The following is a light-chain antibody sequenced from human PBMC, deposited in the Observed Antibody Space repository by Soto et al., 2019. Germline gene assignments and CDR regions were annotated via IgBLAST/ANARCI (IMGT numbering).Light chain of an antibody. V-gene: IGKV3-20*01. CDR3: QHYGRSPIT. J-gene: IGKJ5*01. Sequence: EIVLTQSPGTLSLSPGERATLSCRASQSVNSRLAWYQHKPGQAPRLLISGASSRATGIPDRFSGSGSATDFTLTISRLEPEDFEMYYCQHYGRSPITLGHGTRLEIK. CDR2: GAS. CDR1: QSVNSR.